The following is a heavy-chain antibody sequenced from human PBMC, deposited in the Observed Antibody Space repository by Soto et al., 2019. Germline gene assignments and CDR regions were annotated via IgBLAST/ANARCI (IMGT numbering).Heavy chain of an antibody. CDR1: GFTFSSYG. CDR2: ISYDGSNK. V-gene: IGHV3-30*18. D-gene: IGHD1-1*01. CDR3: AKVGRRLEPHDAFDI. Sequence: GGSLRLSCAASGFTFSSYGMHWVRQAPGKGLEWVAVISYDGSNKYYADSVKGRFTISRDNSKNTLYLQMNSLRAEDTAVYYCAKVGRRLEPHDAFDIWGQGTMVTVS. J-gene: IGHJ3*02.